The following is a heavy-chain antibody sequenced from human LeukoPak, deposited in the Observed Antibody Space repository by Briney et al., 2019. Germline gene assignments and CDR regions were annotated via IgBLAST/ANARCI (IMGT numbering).Heavy chain of an antibody. CDR3: ESVRSGYDGYYFDY. CDR1: GFSFSNYW. CDR2: INSDGSST. V-gene: IGHV3-74*01. D-gene: IGHD5-12*01. J-gene: IGHJ4*02. Sequence: GGSLRLSCAASGFSFSNYWMPWVRQAPGKGLVWVSRINSDGSSTTYADSVKGRFTISRDNAKNTLYLQMNSLRAEDTAVYYCESVRSGYDGYYFDYWGQGTLVTVSS.